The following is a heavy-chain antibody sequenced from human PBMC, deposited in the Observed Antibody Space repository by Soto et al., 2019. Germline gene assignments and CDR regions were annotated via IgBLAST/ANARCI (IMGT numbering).Heavy chain of an antibody. V-gene: IGHV1-69*01. CDR2: IIPVFGTA. Sequence: QVQLVQSGAEVKKPGSSVKVSCKASGGTFSSYAISWVRQAPGQGLEWMGGIIPVFGTANYAQKFQGRVTITADESTRTAYIELSSLRSEDTAVDYCARGRYYYGSGSWGFNYWGQGTLVTVSS. D-gene: IGHD3-10*01. CDR3: ARGRYYYGSGSWGFNY. J-gene: IGHJ4*02. CDR1: GGTFSSYA.